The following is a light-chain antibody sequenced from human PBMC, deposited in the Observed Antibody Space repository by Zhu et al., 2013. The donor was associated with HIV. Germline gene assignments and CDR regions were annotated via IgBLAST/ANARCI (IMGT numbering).Light chain of an antibody. V-gene: IGKV3-11*02. J-gene: IGKJ2*04. CDR2: DGS. CDR1: QSVSIY. Sequence: EIVLTQSPATLSLSPGERATLSCRASQSVSIYLAWYQQKPGQPPRLLVYDGSNRATGVPARFSGSGSGRNFTLTISSLEPEDFAVYYCQQRADWCGFGQGTKLEMK. CDR3: QQRADWCG.